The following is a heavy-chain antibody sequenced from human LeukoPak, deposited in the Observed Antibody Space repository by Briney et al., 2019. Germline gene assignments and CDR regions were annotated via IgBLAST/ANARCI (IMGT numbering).Heavy chain of an antibody. Sequence: GGSLRLSCAASGFTFSSYTMNWVRQAPGKGLEWVSYISSSSSTIYYADSVKGRFTISRDNAKNSLYLQMNSLRAEDTAVYYCARDRGIAAAGRYYYYGMDVWGQGTTVTVSS. J-gene: IGHJ6*02. CDR1: GFTFSSYT. V-gene: IGHV3-48*04. CDR2: ISSSSSTI. CDR3: ARDRGIAAAGRYYYYGMDV. D-gene: IGHD6-13*01.